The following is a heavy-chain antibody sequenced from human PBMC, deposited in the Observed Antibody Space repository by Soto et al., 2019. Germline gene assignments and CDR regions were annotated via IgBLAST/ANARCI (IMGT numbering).Heavy chain of an antibody. D-gene: IGHD4-17*01. V-gene: IGHV3-7*04. CDR3: ARADDGDSRVGVSFDN. CDR1: GFTFSRYW. Sequence: GGSLRLSCAASGFTFSRYWMSWVRQAPGKGLEWVANIKQDGSEKYYVDSVKGRFTISRDNAKNSLYLQMNSLRAEDTAMYYCARADDGDSRVGVSFDNWGQGTMVTVSS. J-gene: IGHJ3*02. CDR2: IKQDGSEK.